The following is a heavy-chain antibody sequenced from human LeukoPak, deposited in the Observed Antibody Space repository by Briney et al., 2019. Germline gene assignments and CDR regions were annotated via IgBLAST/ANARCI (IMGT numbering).Heavy chain of an antibody. V-gene: IGHV4-61*02. CDR3: TIFVVADSDAFEI. CDR1: GGSISSSHYH. J-gene: IGHJ3*02. Sequence: SETLSLTCSVSGGSISSSHYHWNWVRQPARKGLEWIGRISSSGSTTYSPSLQSRVTMSVGTSNNHFSLRLTSVTAADTALYFCTIFVVADSDAFEIWGQGTMVTVSS. D-gene: IGHD3-3*02. CDR2: ISSSGST.